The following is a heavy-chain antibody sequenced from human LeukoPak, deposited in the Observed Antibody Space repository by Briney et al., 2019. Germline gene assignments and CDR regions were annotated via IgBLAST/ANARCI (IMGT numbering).Heavy chain of an antibody. CDR2: INHSGSTT. J-gene: IGHJ4*02. V-gene: IGHV4-34*01. Sequence: SETLSLTCAVYGESFSGYYWNWIRQPPGKGLEWIGEINHSGSTTNHNPSLKSRVTMSVDTSKNQFSLKMTSVTAADTAVYYCARKSGYARDYWGQGTLVTVSS. CDR3: ARKSGYARDY. D-gene: IGHD5-12*01. CDR1: GESFSGYY.